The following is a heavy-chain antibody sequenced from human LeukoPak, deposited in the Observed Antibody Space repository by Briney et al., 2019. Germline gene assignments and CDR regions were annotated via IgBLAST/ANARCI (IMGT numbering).Heavy chain of an antibody. CDR2: INPNNGDT. CDR3: ARLVVDYYYYMDV. Sequence: ASVKVSCKASGYTFTGYYIHWVRQAPGQGLEWMGWINPNNGDTNYAQKFQGRVTMTRDTSVSTAYMELSRLRSDDTAVFYCARLVVDYYYYMDVWGKGTTVTVSS. CDR1: GYTFTGYY. D-gene: IGHD2-2*01. J-gene: IGHJ6*03. V-gene: IGHV1-2*02.